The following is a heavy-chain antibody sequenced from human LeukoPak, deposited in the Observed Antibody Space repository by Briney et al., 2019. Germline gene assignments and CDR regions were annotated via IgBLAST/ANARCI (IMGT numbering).Heavy chain of an antibody. CDR1: GFTFSSYA. Sequence: HPGGSLRLSCAASGFTFSSYAMHWVRQAPGKGLEWVAVISYDGSNKYYADSVKGRFTISRDNSKNTLYLQMNSLRAEDTAVYYCARDLDSSGYGFDYWGQGTLATVSS. D-gene: IGHD3-22*01. CDR2: ISYDGSNK. J-gene: IGHJ4*02. V-gene: IGHV3-30-3*01. CDR3: ARDLDSSGYGFDY.